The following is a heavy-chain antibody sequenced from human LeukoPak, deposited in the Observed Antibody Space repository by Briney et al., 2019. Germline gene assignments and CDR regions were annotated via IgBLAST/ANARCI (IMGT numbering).Heavy chain of an antibody. CDR1: GGTFSSYA. V-gene: IGHV1-69*05. J-gene: IGHJ6*03. Sequence: EASVMVSCKASGGTFSSYAISWVRQAPGQGLEWMGGIIPIFGTANYAQKFQGRVTITTDESTSTAYMELSSLRSEDTAVYYCARGYYYYYMDVWGKGTTVTVSS. CDR3: ARGYYYYYMDV. CDR2: IIPIFGTA.